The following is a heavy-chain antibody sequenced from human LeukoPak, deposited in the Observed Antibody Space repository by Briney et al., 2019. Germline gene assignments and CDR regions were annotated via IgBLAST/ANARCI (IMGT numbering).Heavy chain of an antibody. CDR3: AREDSLERLQ. D-gene: IGHD1-1*01. Sequence: GGSLRLSCVVSGLTFRGYWMHWVRQAPGKGLVWLSRISSDGSTTNYADSVKGRFIISRDNTENILYMEVNNLRAEDTALYYCAREDSLERLQWGQGTLVTVSS. CDR1: GLTFRGYW. V-gene: IGHV3-74*01. CDR2: ISSDGSTT. J-gene: IGHJ4*02.